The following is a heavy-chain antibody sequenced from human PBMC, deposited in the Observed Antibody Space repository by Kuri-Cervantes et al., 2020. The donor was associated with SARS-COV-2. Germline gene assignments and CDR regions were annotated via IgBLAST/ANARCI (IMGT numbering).Heavy chain of an antibody. V-gene: IGHV3-30*02. CDR1: GFTFSSYG. CDR3: ANPPLRDYDFWSGYYGFDY. J-gene: IGHJ4*02. CDR2: IRYDGSNK. D-gene: IGHD3-3*01. Sequence: GESLKISCAASGFTFSSYGMHWVRQAPGKGLEWVAFIRYDGSNKYYADSVKGRFTISRDNSKNTLYLQMNSLRAEDTAVYYCANPPLRDYDFWSGYYGFDYWGQGTLVTVSS.